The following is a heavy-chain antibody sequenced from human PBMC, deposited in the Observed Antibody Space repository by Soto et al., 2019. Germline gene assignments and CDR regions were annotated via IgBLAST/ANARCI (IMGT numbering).Heavy chain of an antibody. CDR3: VRMQMGYYYGSGSYYNKVLDH. J-gene: IGHJ5*02. Sequence: GASVKVSCKASGYTFTSYDINWVRQATGQGLEWMGWMNPNRGNTRYAQNFQGRVTMTRNTSISTAYMELSSLRSEDTAAYYCVRMQMGYYYGSGSYYNKVLDHWGPGTLVTVSS. CDR1: GYTFTSYD. CDR2: MNPNRGNT. D-gene: IGHD3-10*01. V-gene: IGHV1-8*01.